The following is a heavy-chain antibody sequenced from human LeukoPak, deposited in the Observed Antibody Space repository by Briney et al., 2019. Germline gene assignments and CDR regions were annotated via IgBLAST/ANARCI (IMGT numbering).Heavy chain of an antibody. Sequence: PSETLSLTCTVSGGSISSGGYYWSWVRQAPGKGLEWVSVIYSGGSTYYADSVKGRFTISRGNSKNTLYLQMNSLRAEDTAVYYCARGHAPHGHLAYYFDYWGQGTLVTVSS. CDR1: GGSISSGGYY. CDR3: ARGHAPHGHLAYYFDY. CDR2: IYSGGST. J-gene: IGHJ4*02. V-gene: IGHV3-53*01.